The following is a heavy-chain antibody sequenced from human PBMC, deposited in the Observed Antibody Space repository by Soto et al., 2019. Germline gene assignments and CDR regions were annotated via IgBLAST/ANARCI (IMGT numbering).Heavy chain of an antibody. CDR1: GGSISSYY. CDR2: IYYSGST. CDR3: ARKDSAYYDFWSGGGGAFDI. V-gene: IGHV4-59*01. Sequence: QVQLQESGPGLVKPSETLSLTCTVSGGSISSYYWSWIRQPPGKGLEWIGYIYYSGSTNYNPSLKSRVTISVDTSKNQFSLKLRSVTAADTAVYYCARKDSAYYDFWSGGGGAFDIWGQGTMVTVSS. D-gene: IGHD3-3*01. J-gene: IGHJ3*02.